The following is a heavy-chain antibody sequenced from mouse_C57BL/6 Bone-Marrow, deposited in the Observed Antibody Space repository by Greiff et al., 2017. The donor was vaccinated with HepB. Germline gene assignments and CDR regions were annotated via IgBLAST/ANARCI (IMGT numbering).Heavy chain of an antibody. CDR2: IYPRSGNT. V-gene: IGHV1-81*01. CDR1: GYTFTSYG. D-gene: IGHD2-3*01. J-gene: IGHJ3*01. Sequence: QVQLKQSGAELARPGASVKLSCKASGYTFTSYGISWVKQRTGQGLEWIGEIYPRSGNTYYNEKFKGKATLTADKSSSTAYMELRSLTSEDSAVYFCAPDGYYLAYWGQGTLVTVSA. CDR3: APDGYYLAY.